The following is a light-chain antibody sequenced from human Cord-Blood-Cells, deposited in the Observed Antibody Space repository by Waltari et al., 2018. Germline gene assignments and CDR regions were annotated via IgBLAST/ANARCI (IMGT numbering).Light chain of an antibody. CDR2: AAS. V-gene: IGKV1-39*01. Sequence: DIQMTQSPSSLSASVGDRVTITCRASQSISSYLNWYQQKQGKAPKLLVYAASSLKSGVPSRFSGSGSGTDFTLTISSLQPEDVATYYCQQSYSTFGQGTRLEIK. CDR3: QQSYST. J-gene: IGKJ5*01. CDR1: QSISSY.